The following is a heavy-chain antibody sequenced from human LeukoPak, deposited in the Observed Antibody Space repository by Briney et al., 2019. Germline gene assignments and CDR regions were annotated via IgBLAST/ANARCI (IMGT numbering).Heavy chain of an antibody. V-gene: IGHV4-34*01. CDR3: ARYYGSGSYYRRFDY. J-gene: IGHJ4*02. CDR1: GGSFSGYY. Sequence: ASETLSLTCAVYGGSFSGYYWSWIRQPPGKGLEWIGEINHSGSTNYNPSLKSRVTISVDTSKNQFSLKLSSVTAADTAVYYCARYYGSGSYYRRFDYWGQGTLVTVSP. CDR2: INHSGST. D-gene: IGHD3-10*01.